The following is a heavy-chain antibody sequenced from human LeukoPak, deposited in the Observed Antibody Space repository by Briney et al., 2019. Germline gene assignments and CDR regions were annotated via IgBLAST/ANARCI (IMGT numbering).Heavy chain of an antibody. CDR3: AREGGFYRPLDY. J-gene: IGHJ4*02. V-gene: IGHV4-4*02. CDR2: VHLDGRT. Sequence: SETLSLTCGVSGGPVSSTNWWTWIRQPPGKGLEWIGEVHLDGRTNFNPSLKSRLTMSVDLSENHVSLKLTSVTAADTAVYYCAREGGFYRPLDYSGQGTLVTFSS. D-gene: IGHD6-25*01. CDR1: GGPVSSTNW.